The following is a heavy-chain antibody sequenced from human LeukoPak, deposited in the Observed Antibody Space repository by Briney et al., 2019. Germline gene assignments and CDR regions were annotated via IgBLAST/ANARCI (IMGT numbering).Heavy chain of an antibody. CDR1: DGSFSGYY. J-gene: IGHJ6*02. Sequence: SETLSLTCAVYDGSFSGYYWSWIRQPPGKGLEWIGEINHSGSTNYNPSLKSRVTISVDTSKNQFSLKLGSVTAADTAVYYCAREDRNYYDSSGYYYLNYYYYYGMDVWGQGTTVTVSS. CDR3: AREDRNYYDSSGYYYLNYYYYYGMDV. V-gene: IGHV4-34*01. D-gene: IGHD3-22*01. CDR2: INHSGST.